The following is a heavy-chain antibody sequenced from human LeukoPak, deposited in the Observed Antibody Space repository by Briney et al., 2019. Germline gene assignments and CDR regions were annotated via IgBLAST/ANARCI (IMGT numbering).Heavy chain of an antibody. CDR1: GGSISSHY. D-gene: IGHD1-26*01. CDR2: IYYSGST. Sequence: PSETLSLTCTVSGGSISSHYWSWIRQPPEKGLEWIGYIYYSGSTNYNPSLKSRVTISVDTSKNQFSLKLSSVTAADTAVYYCARGSSFTDYWGQGTLVTVSS. V-gene: IGHV4-59*11. J-gene: IGHJ4*02. CDR3: ARGSSFTDY.